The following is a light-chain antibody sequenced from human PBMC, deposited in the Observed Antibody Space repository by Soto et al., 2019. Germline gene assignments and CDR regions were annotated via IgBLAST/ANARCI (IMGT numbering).Light chain of an antibody. V-gene: IGKV1-5*01. CDR3: QQYNSYSPWT. CDR1: QSISHW. J-gene: IGKJ1*01. Sequence: DIQMTQSPSTLSASVGDRVTITCRASQSISHWLAWYQQKPGKAPKLLIYDTSSLESGVTSRFSGSGSVTEFTLTISSLQPDDFATYYCQQYNSYSPWTFCQGTKVEIK. CDR2: DTS.